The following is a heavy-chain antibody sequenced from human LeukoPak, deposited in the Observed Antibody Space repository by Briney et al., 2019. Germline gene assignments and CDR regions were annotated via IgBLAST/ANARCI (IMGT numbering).Heavy chain of an antibody. Sequence: PGGSLRLSCAASGFTFSSYEMNWVRQAPGKGLEWVSYISSSGSTIYYADSVKGRFTISRDNAKNSLYLQMNSLRAEDTAVYYCARDREGVLDPWGQGTLVTVSS. CDR3: ARDREGVLDP. J-gene: IGHJ5*02. V-gene: IGHV3-48*03. CDR1: GFTFSSYE. CDR2: ISSSGSTI. D-gene: IGHD3-10*01.